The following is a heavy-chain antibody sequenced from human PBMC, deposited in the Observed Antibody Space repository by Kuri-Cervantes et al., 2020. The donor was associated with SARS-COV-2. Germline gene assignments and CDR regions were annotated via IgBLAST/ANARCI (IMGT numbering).Heavy chain of an antibody. D-gene: IGHD3-10*01. CDR3: AIIESSSDYYYYYGMDV. Sequence: GESLKISCAASGFTFSSYSMNWVRQAPGKGLEWVSSISSSSSYIYYADSVKGRFTISRGNAKNSLYLQMNSLRAEDTAVYYCAIIESSSDYYYYYGMDVWGQGTTVTVSS. CDR1: GFTFSSYS. CDR2: ISSSSSYI. V-gene: IGHV3-21*01. J-gene: IGHJ6*02.